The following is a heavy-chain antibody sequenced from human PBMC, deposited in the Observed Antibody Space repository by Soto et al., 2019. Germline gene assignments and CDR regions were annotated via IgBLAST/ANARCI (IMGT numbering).Heavy chain of an antibody. CDR2: ITNDGSVQ. V-gene: IGHV3-30*03. CDR1: SVTINVYG. D-gene: IGHD3-3*01. Sequence: WGSLRLSCTSSSVTINVYGIQFVRQTPAKGLEWVAFITNDGSVQHYAESVKGRFTISRDHSKNTVDLQMSSLRSEETAVYYCARDIWSGGYKWFDSWGPGTLVTVSS. CDR3: ARDIWSGGYKWFDS. J-gene: IGHJ5*01.